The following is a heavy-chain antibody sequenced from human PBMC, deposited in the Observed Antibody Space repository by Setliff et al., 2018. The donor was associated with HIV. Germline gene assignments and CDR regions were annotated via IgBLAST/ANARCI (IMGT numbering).Heavy chain of an antibody. D-gene: IGHD3-3*01. V-gene: IGHV1-18*01. CDR3: ARVAWYYSFWSGLGDAFDI. CDR1: GYTFTSYG. CDR2: ISAYSGNT. J-gene: IGHJ3*02. Sequence: ASVKVSCKASGYTFTSYGISWVRQAPGQGLEWMGWISAYSGNTNYAQKLQGRVTMTTDTSTSTAYMELRSLRSDDTAVYYCARVAWYYSFWSGLGDAFDIWGQGTTVTVSS.